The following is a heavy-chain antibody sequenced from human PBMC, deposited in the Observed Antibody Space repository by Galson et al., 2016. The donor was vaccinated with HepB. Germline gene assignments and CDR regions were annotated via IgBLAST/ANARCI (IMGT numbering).Heavy chain of an antibody. J-gene: IGHJ3*02. Sequence: QSGAEVKEPGESLKISCKGSGYSFTSYWIGWVRQMPGKGLEWMGIIYPGDSDTRYSPSFQGQVTISADRSTNTAYLQWSSLKTSDTATYYCARPLNSYGYDAFEIRGQGTLVTVSS. CDR2: IYPGDSDT. V-gene: IGHV5-51*01. CDR1: GYSFTSYW. CDR3: ARPLNSYGYDAFEI. D-gene: IGHD5-18*01.